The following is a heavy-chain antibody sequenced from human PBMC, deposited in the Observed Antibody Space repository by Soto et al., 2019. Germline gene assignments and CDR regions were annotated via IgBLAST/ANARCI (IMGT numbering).Heavy chain of an antibody. V-gene: IGHV3-23*01. J-gene: IGHJ3*02. CDR3: AKDRDVLRFLEWLFGAFDI. Sequence: GGSLRLSCAASGFTFSSYAMSWVRQAPGKGLEWVSAISGSGGSTYYPDSVKCRFTISRDNSKNTLYLQMNSLRAEDTAVYYCAKDRDVLRFLEWLFGAFDIWGQGTMVTVSS. CDR1: GFTFSSYA. D-gene: IGHD3-3*01. CDR2: ISGSGGST.